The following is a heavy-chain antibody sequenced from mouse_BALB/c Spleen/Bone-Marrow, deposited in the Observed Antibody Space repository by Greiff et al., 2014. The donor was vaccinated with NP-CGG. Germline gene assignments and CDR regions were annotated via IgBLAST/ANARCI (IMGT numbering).Heavy chain of an antibody. J-gene: IGHJ3*01. V-gene: IGHV14-3*02. D-gene: IGHD1-1*01. CDR2: IDPANGIT. CDR1: GFNIKDTY. Sequence: EVKLQESGAELVKPGASVKLSCTASGFNIKDTYMHWVKQRPEQGLEWIGRIDPANGITKYDPKFQGKATITADTSSNTAYLQLSSLTSEDTAVYYCAIYYYGSSGFAYWGQGTLVTVSA. CDR3: AIYYYGSSGFAY.